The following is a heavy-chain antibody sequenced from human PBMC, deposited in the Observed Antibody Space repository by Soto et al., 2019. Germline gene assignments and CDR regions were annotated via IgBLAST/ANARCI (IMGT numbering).Heavy chain of an antibody. CDR2: ISSSSSYI. Sequence: EVQLVESGGGLVKPGGSLRLSCAASGFTFSSYSMNWVRQAPGKGLEWVSSISSSSSYIYYADSVKGRFTISRDNAKNSLYLQMNSLRAEDTAVYYCAGDSGYDHNPFDYWGQGTLVTVSS. CDR3: AGDSGYDHNPFDY. CDR1: GFTFSSYS. V-gene: IGHV3-21*01. J-gene: IGHJ4*02. D-gene: IGHD5-12*01.